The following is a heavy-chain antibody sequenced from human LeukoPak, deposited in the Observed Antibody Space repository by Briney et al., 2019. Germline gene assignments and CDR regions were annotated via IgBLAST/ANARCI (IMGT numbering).Heavy chain of an antibody. J-gene: IGHJ3*02. CDR1: GGAISPYY. V-gene: IGHV4-59*01. D-gene: IGHD3-10*01. CDR3: AREGSGSFPDAFET. Sequence: SETLSLTCAVSGGAISPYYWSWIRQPPGKGLEWIGYISYSGSIKNNPSLKSRVTISVDTSKSQFSLKLTSVTAADTAVYYCAREGSGSFPDAFETWGQGTMVTVSS. CDR2: ISYSGSI.